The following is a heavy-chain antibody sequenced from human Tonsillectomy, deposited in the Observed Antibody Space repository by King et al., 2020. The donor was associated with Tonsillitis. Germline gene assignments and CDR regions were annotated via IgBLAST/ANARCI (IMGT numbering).Heavy chain of an antibody. CDR3: AREERYYDSSGYYLYFDY. J-gene: IGHJ4*02. CDR1: GYTFTSYG. V-gene: IGHV1-18*04. D-gene: IGHD3-22*01. CDR2: ISAYNGNT. Sequence: QVQLVESGAEVKKPGASVKVSCKASGYTFTSYGISWVRQAPGQGLEWMGWISAYNGNTNYAQKLQGRVTMTTDTSTSTAYMELRSLRSDDTAVYYCAREERYYDSSGYYLYFDYWGQGTLVTVSS.